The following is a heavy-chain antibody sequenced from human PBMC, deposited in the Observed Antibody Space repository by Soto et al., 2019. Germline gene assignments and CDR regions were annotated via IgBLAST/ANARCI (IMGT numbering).Heavy chain of an antibody. CDR2: ISAYNGNT. Sequence: ASVKVSCKASGYTFTSYGISWVRQAPGQGLEWMGWISAYNGNTNYAQKLQGRVTMTTDTSTSTAYMELRSLRSDDTAVYYCARRVVWGSGGSCYPLGPCYYYYYMDVWGKGTTVTVSS. V-gene: IGHV1-18*01. D-gene: IGHD2-15*01. CDR3: ARRVVWGSGGSCYPLGPCYYYYYMDV. J-gene: IGHJ6*03. CDR1: GYTFTSYG.